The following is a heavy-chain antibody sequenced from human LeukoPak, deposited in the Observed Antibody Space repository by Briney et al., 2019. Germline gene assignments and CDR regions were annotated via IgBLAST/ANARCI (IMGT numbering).Heavy chain of an antibody. CDR1: GGSVSSASYY. CDR3: ARGHIVVGPSALFRRLGVYYFDY. J-gene: IGHJ4*02. Sequence: SETLSLTCTVSGGSVSSASYYWSWIRQPPGKGLEWIGYIYYSGDTNYNHSLESRVTMSVDTSKNQFSLKMRSVTAADTAVYYCARGHIVVGPSALFRRLGVYYFDYWGQGTLVSVSS. V-gene: IGHV4-61*01. D-gene: IGHD2-2*01. CDR2: IYYSGDT.